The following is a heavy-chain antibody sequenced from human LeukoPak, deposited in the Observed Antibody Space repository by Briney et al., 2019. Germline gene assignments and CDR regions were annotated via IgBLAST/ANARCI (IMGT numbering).Heavy chain of an antibody. CDR1: GGTFSSYA. CDR3: AREDGAGVYYFDY. V-gene: IGHV1-2*04. CDR2: INPNSGGT. D-gene: IGHD1-26*01. Sequence: ASVKVSCKASGGTFSSYAISWVRQAPGQGLEWMGWINPNSGGTNYAQKFQGWVTMTRDTSISTAYMELSRLRSDDTAVYYCAREDGAGVYYFDYWGQGTLVTVSS. J-gene: IGHJ4*02.